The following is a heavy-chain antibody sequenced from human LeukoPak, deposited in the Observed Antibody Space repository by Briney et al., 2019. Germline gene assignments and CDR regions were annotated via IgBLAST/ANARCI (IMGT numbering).Heavy chain of an antibody. J-gene: IGHJ4*02. CDR1: GFTSSSYG. Sequence: GGSLRLSCAASGFTSSSYGMHWVRQAPGKGLEWVAVIWYDGSNKYYADSVKGRFTISRDNSKNTLYLQMNSLRAEDTAVYYCARDRAAGAFDYWGQGALVTVSS. CDR3: ARDRAAGAFDY. D-gene: IGHD6-13*01. V-gene: IGHV3-33*01. CDR2: IWYDGSNK.